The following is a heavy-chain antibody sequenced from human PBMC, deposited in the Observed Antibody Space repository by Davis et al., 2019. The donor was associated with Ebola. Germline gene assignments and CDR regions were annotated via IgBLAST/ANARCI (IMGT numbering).Heavy chain of an antibody. Sequence: GESLKTSCVASGISSNNHHMAWIRQAPGKGPEWISYISGSSGLTSYADSVKGRFTVSRDNAKNSVYLKMSSLGADDTATYYCAKDSSMDVWGQGTAVTVSS. CDR3: AKDSSMDV. J-gene: IGHJ6*02. V-gene: IGHV3-11*06. CDR1: GISSNNHH. CDR2: ISGSSGLT.